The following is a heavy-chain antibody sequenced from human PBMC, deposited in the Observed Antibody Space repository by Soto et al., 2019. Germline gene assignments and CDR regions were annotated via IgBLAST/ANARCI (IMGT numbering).Heavy chain of an antibody. J-gene: IGHJ5*02. Sequence: SETLSLTCAVYGGSFSGYYWSWIRQPPGKGLEWIGEINHSGSTNYNPSLKSRVTISVDTSKNQFSLKLSSVAAADTAVYYCARGICRDCSSTSYRVNWFDPWGQGTLV. CDR2: INHSGST. V-gene: IGHV4-34*01. CDR1: GGSFSGYY. CDR3: ARGICRDCSSTSYRVNWFDP. D-gene: IGHD2-2*01.